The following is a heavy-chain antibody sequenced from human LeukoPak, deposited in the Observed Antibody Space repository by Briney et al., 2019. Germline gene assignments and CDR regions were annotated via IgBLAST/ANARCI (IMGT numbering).Heavy chain of an antibody. J-gene: IGHJ1*01. V-gene: IGHV1-2*02. CDR2: INPNSGDT. CDR3: ARAYRYCSTTSCYGYFQY. CDR1: GYTFTSYY. Sequence: ASVKVSCKASGYTFTSYYMHWVRQAPGQGLEWMGWINPNSGDTNYAQKFQGRVTMTRDTSISTAYMELSSLRSDDTAVYYCARAYRYCSTTSCYGYFQYWGQGTLVTVSS. D-gene: IGHD2-2*01.